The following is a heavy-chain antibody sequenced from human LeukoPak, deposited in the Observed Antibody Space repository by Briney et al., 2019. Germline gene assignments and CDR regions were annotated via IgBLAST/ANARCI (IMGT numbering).Heavy chain of an antibody. J-gene: IGHJ4*02. CDR1: GYTFTSYY. CDR3: ARGVSYRVYYFDY. Sequence: GASVKVSCKASGYTFTSYYINWVRQATGQGLEWMGWISAYSGNTNYAQKLQGRVTMTTDTSTSTAYMELRSLRSDDTAVYYCARGVSYRVYYFDYWGQGTLVTVSS. CDR2: ISAYSGNT. V-gene: IGHV1-18*01. D-gene: IGHD4-11*01.